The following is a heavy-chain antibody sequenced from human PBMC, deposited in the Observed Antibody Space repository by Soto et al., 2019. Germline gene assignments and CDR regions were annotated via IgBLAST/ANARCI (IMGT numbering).Heavy chain of an antibody. Sequence: GGSLRLSCAASGFTFSSYWMSWVRQAPGKGLEWVANIKQDGSEKYYVDSVKGRFTISRDNAKNTLYLQMNSLRAEDTAVYYCAKDTHAHCSSTSCLTARLDYWGQGTLVTVSS. CDR3: AKDTHAHCSSTSCLTARLDY. J-gene: IGHJ4*02. V-gene: IGHV3-7*01. D-gene: IGHD2-2*01. CDR2: IKQDGSEK. CDR1: GFTFSSYW.